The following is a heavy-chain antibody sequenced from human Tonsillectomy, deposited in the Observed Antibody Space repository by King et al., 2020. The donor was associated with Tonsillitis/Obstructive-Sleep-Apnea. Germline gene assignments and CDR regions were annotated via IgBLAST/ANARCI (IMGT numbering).Heavy chain of an antibody. Sequence: QLVQSGGGLVQPGGSLRLSCVASGFTFSSYALSWVRQAPGKGLEWVSGFGGRRGSTYYADSVKGRFAISRDDSRNTLYLQMNSLRAEDTAVYYCAKDHILDFWGQGTLVTVSS. V-gene: IGHV3-23*04. CDR1: GFTFSSYA. CDR2: FGGRRGST. D-gene: IGHD2-21*01. J-gene: IGHJ4*02. CDR3: AKDHILDF.